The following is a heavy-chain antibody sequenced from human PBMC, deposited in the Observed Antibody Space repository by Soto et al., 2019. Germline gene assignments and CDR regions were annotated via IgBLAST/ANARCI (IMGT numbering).Heavy chain of an antibody. Sequence: AGSLTLSCAASGFTFTGYDMNWVRQAPGKGLEWISYISSSGSLIYYADSLKGRFTISRDNAKNSLYLQMNSVRAEDTAVYYCATTVTTVDYWGQGTLVTVSS. V-gene: IGHV3-48*03. D-gene: IGHD4-17*01. CDR2: ISSSGSLI. CDR3: ATTVTTVDY. CDR1: GFTFTGYD. J-gene: IGHJ4*02.